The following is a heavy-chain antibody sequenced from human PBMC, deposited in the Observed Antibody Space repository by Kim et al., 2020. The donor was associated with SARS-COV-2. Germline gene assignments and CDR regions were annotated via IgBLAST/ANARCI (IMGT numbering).Heavy chain of an antibody. J-gene: IGHJ4*02. Sequence: GSNKYYVDSVKGRFTISRDNSKNTLYLQMNSLRAEDTAVYYCARLTTGDYWGQGTLVTVSS. D-gene: IGHD4-17*01. CDR3: ARLTTGDY. V-gene: IGHV3-30*01. CDR2: GSNK.